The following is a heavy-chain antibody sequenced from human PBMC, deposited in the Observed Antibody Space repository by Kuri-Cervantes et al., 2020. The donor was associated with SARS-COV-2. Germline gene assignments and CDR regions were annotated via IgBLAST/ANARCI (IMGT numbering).Heavy chain of an antibody. CDR3: VRKPAAGFDF. V-gene: IGHV3-7*03. D-gene: IGHD1-14*01. Sequence: GESLKISCSVSGFTFADYWMAWVRQAPGGGLETVANIKYDESEKHHLDSVKGRFIISRDNAENSLFLQMNSLRVEDTAMYYCVRKPAAGFDFWGLGTLVHRLL. J-gene: IGHJ4*02. CDR2: IKYDESEK. CDR1: GFTFADYW.